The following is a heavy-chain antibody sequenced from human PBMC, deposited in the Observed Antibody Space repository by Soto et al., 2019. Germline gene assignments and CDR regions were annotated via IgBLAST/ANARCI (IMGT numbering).Heavy chain of an antibody. D-gene: IGHD3-3*01. CDR1: GFTFSSYS. CDR2: ISSSSSYI. J-gene: IGHJ4*02. Sequence: GGSLRLSCAASGFTFSSYSMNWVRQAPGKGLEWVSSISSSSSYIYYADSVKGRFTISRDNAKNSLYLQMNSLRAEDTAVYYCARDGRLGGKIFGVVLDYWGQGTLVTVSS. V-gene: IGHV3-21*01. CDR3: ARDGRLGGKIFGVVLDY.